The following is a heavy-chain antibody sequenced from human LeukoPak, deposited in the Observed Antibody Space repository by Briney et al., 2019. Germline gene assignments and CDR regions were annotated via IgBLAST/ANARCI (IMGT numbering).Heavy chain of an antibody. Sequence: SETLSLTCTVSGGSISSYYWSWIRQPPGKGLEWIGYISYRGNTHYNPSFKSRVTISVDTSNNQFSLKLSSVTAADTAVYYCARYVWGSYPTFEDYWGQGTLVTVSS. J-gene: IGHJ4*02. CDR1: GGSISSYY. CDR2: ISYRGNT. V-gene: IGHV4-59*01. D-gene: IGHD3-16*02. CDR3: ARYVWGSYPTFEDY.